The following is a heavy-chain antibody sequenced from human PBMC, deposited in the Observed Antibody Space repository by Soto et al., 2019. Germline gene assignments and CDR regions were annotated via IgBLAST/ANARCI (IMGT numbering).Heavy chain of an antibody. D-gene: IGHD3-10*01. Sequence: VQLVESGGGLVQPGGSLRLSCAASGFTFNNYAMHWVRQAPGKGLEWVTIISYDGSNKYYADSVKGRFTISRDNSKNTLYLQMNGLRAEDTALYYCARDYDSGGAMDVWGQGTTVTVSS. J-gene: IGHJ6*02. V-gene: IGHV3-30-3*01. CDR1: GFTFNNYA. CDR2: ISYDGSNK. CDR3: ARDYDSGGAMDV.